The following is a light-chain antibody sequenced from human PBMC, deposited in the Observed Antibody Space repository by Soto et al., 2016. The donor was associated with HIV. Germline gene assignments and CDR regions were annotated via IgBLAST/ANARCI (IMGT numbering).Light chain of an antibody. J-gene: IGLJ3*02. Sequence: SYVLTQPPSVSVAPGKTARITCGGNNIGIKIVHWYQQKPGQAPVLVVYDDSDRPSGIPERFSGSNSGNTATLTISRVEAGDEADYYCQVWDSSSDHLWVFGGGTKVTVL. CDR2: DDS. V-gene: IGLV3-21*03. CDR1: NIGIKI. CDR3: QVWDSSSDHLWV.